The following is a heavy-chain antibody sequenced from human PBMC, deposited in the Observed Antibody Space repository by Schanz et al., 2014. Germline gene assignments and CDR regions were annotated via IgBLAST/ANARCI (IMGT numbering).Heavy chain of an antibody. J-gene: IGHJ3*02. V-gene: IGHV3-15*02. Sequence: VQVVASGGALVNVGGSLRLSCAASGFTLSDAWMSWVRQAPGKGLEWVGRIKTKSEGGTTDYAAPVKGRFTISRGDSENTLYLQMNTLKTEDTAVYYCASRWGIWGQGTMVTVSS. CDR1: GFTLSDAW. CDR3: ASRWGI. CDR2: IKTKSEGGTT. D-gene: IGHD7-27*01.